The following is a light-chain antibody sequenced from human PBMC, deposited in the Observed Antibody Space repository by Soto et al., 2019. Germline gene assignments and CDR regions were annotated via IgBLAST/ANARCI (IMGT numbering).Light chain of an antibody. V-gene: IGKV1-8*01. CDR3: HQYYSYPLT. CDR1: QGISSY. Sequence: AIRMTQSPSSLSESTGDRVTISCRASQGISSYLAWYQQKPEKAAKLLIYAASTLQSGVPSRFSGSGSGTDFTLTISCLQSEDFAPYCCHQYYSYPLTFGGGTKVEIK. J-gene: IGKJ4*01. CDR2: AAS.